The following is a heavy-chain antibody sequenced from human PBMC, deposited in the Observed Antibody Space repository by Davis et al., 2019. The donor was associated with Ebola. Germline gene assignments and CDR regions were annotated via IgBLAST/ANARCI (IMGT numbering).Heavy chain of an antibody. Sequence: PGGSLRLSCAASGFTFSTYWMHWVRQAPGKGLVWVSRVDGDGRITNYADSVKGRFTISRDSATNSLYLQLTSLRAEDTAVYFCARDKSTAAHPGYYYGLDVWGQGTTVTVS. J-gene: IGHJ6*02. CDR2: VDGDGRIT. D-gene: IGHD6-6*01. CDR1: GFTFSTYW. V-gene: IGHV3-74*01. CDR3: ARDKSTAAHPGYYYGLDV.